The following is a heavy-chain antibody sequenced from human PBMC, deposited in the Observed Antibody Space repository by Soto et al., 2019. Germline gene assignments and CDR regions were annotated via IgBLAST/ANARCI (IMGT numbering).Heavy chain of an antibody. J-gene: IGHJ3*02. CDR2: MNPNSGNT. CDR1: GYTFTSYG. V-gene: IGHV1-8*02. CDR3: ALEGVTHAFDI. Sequence: ASVKVSCKASGYTFTSYGISWVRQATGQGLEWMGWMNPNSGNTGYAQKLQGRVTMTRNTSVSTAYMELSSLRSEDTAVYYCALEGVTHAFDIWGQGTMVTVSS. D-gene: IGHD3-3*01.